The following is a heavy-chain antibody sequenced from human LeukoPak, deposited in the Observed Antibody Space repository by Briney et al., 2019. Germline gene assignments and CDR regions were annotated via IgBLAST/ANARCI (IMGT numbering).Heavy chain of an antibody. CDR3: ARVARYSGYDSGLPRFDY. J-gene: IGHJ4*02. CDR2: MNPNSGNT. CDR1: GYTFTSYD. D-gene: IGHD5-12*01. Sequence: ASVKVSCKASGYTFTSYDINWVRQATGQGLEWMGWMNPNSGNTGYAQKFQGRVTMTRNTSISTAYMELSSLRSEDTAVYYCARVARYSGYDSGLPRFDYWGQGTLVTVSS. V-gene: IGHV1-8*01.